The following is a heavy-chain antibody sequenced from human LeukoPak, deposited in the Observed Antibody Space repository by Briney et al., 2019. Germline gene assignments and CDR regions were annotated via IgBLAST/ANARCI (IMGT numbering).Heavy chain of an antibody. Sequence: ASVKVSCKVSGYTLTELSMHWVRQAPGKGLEWMGGFDPEDGETIYAQKFQGRVTMTEDTSTDTAYMVLSSLRSEDTAVYYCATRDRGDGYNYWFDYWGQGTLVTVSS. CDR1: GYTLTELS. D-gene: IGHD5-24*01. CDR2: FDPEDGET. CDR3: ATRDRGDGYNYWFDY. J-gene: IGHJ4*02. V-gene: IGHV1-24*01.